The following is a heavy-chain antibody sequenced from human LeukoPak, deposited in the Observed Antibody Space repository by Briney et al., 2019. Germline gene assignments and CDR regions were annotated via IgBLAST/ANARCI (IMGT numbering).Heavy chain of an antibody. CDR3: ARNIVVVPAAIERDDAFDI. Sequence: KPSETLSLTCAVYGGSFSGYYWSWIRQPPGKGLEWIGEINHSGSTNYNPSLKSRVTISVDTSKNQFSLKLSSVTAADTAVYYCARNIVVVPAAIERDDAFDIRGQGTMVTVSS. D-gene: IGHD2-2*01. CDR2: INHSGST. CDR1: GGSFSGYY. J-gene: IGHJ3*02. V-gene: IGHV4-34*01.